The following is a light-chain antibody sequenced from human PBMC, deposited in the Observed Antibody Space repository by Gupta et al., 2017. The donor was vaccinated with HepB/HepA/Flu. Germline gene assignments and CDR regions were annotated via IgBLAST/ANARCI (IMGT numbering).Light chain of an antibody. J-gene: IGLJ1*01. CDR2: QDS. Sequence: SYELTQPPSVSVSPGQTASITCSGDKLGDKYACWYQQKPGQPPVLVIYQDSKRPSGIPERFSGSNSGNTATLIISGTQAMDEADYYCQAWDSSTAHYIFGTGTKVTVL. CDR1: KLGDKY. V-gene: IGLV3-1*01. CDR3: QAWDSSTAHYI.